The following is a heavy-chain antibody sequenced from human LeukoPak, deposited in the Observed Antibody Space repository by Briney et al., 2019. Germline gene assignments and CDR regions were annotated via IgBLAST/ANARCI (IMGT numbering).Heavy chain of an antibody. CDR2: ISSSSSYI. CDR3: AELGITMIGGV. D-gene: IGHD3-10*02. J-gene: IGHJ6*04. CDR1: GFTFSSYS. Sequence: GGSLRLSCVASGFTFSSYSMTWVRQAPGKGLEWVSFISSSSSYIYYADSVKGRFTISRDNAKNSLYLQMNSLRAEDTAVYYCAELGITMIGGVWGKGTTVTISS. V-gene: IGHV3-21*01.